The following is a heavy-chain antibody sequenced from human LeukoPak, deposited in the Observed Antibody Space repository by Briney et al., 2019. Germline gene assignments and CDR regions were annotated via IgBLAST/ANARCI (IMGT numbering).Heavy chain of an antibody. CDR3: ARGQQYYHDSSGYWVFDY. CDR2: INHSGST. D-gene: IGHD3-22*01. V-gene: IGHV4-34*01. Sequence: SETLSLTCAVYGGSFSGYYWNWIRQPPGKGLEWIGEINHSGSTNYNPSLKSRVTLSVDTSKNQFSLKLSSVTAADTAVYSCARGQQYYHDSSGYWVFDYWGQGTLVTVSS. CDR1: GGSFSGYY. J-gene: IGHJ4*02.